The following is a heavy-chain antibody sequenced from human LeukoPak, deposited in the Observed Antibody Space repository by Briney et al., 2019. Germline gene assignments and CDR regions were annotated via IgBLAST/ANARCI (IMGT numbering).Heavy chain of an antibody. J-gene: IGHJ4*02. Sequence: KPSETLSLTCTVSGGSISSGSYYWSWIRQPAGKGLEWIGRIYTSGSTNYNPSLKSRVTISVDTSKNQFSLKLSSVTAADTAVYYCARVPASGRVYWGQGTLVTVSS. CDR1: GGSISSGSYY. CDR2: IYTSGST. V-gene: IGHV4-61*02. CDR3: ARVPASGRVY.